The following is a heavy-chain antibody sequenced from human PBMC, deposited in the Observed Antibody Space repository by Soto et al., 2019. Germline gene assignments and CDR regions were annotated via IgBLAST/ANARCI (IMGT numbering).Heavy chain of an antibody. J-gene: IGHJ3*02. V-gene: IGHV4-34*01. CDR3: ARAPYYGKYKYAFDI. CDR1: GGSFSGYY. D-gene: IGHD4-4*01. CDR2: INHSGRT. Sequence: QVQLQQWGAGLLKPSETLSLTCAVYGGSFSGYYWSWIRHPPGRGLEWLGVINHSGRTSYNPSLKSRVPISVDTSKIQCALKLSSVTAADTSVYYCARAPYYGKYKYAFDIWGQGTMVTVSS.